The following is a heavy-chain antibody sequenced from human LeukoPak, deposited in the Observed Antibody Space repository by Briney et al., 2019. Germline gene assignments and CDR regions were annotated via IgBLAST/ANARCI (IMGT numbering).Heavy chain of an antibody. CDR3: ARDNSMDV. V-gene: IGHV3-43*01. CDR1: GFTFDDYA. Sequence: PGGSLRLSCAASGFTFDDYAMHWVRLVPGKGLEWVSLITWDDGSTYYADSVKGRFTISRDNSKNSLYLQMNSLRTKDTAFYYCARDNSMDVWGRGTTVTVSS. J-gene: IGHJ6*02. CDR2: ITWDDGST.